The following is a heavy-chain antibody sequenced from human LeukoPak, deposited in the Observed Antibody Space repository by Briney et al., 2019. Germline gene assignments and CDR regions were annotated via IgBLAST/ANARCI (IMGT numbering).Heavy chain of an antibody. D-gene: IGHD1-26*01. J-gene: IGHJ4*02. V-gene: IGHV4-34*01. CDR1: GGSFSGHY. Sequence: PSETLSLTCAVYGGSFSGHYWSWIRQPPGKGLEWIGEINHSGSTNYNPSLKSRVTISVDTSKNQFSLKLSSVTAADTAVYYCARGRGWVGYYFDYWGQGTLVTVSS. CDR3: ARGRGWVGYYFDY. CDR2: INHSGST.